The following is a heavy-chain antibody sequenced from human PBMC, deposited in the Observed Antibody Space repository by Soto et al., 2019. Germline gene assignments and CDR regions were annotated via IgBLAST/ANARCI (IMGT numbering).Heavy chain of an antibody. Sequence: EVQLVESGGGLVKPGGSLRLSCAASGFTFSSYSMNWVRQAPGKGLEWVSSISSSSSYIYYADSVKGRFTISRDNAKNSLYLQMNRLRAEDTAVYYCERAQVYCSGGSCYCSAFDIWGQGTMVTVSS. CDR2: ISSSSSYI. CDR3: ERAQVYCSGGSCYCSAFDI. CDR1: GFTFSSYS. D-gene: IGHD2-15*01. J-gene: IGHJ3*02. V-gene: IGHV3-21*01.